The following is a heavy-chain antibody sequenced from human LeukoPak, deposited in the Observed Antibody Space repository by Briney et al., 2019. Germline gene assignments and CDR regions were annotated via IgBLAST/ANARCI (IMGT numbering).Heavy chain of an antibody. Sequence: GRSLRLSCAASGFTFSSYAMHWVRQAPGKGLEWVAVISYDGSNKYYADSVKGRFTISRDNSKNTLYLQMNSLRAEDTAVYYCARDRYSYGPSSPYYFDYWGQGTLVTVSS. CDR3: ARDRYSYGPSSPYYFDY. J-gene: IGHJ4*02. CDR1: GFTFSSYA. CDR2: ISYDGSNK. V-gene: IGHV3-30*04. D-gene: IGHD5-18*01.